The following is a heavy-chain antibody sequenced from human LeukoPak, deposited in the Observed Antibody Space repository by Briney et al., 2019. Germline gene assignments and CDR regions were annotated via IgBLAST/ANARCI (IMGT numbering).Heavy chain of an antibody. CDR1: GVSISSYY. J-gene: IGHJ6*03. D-gene: IGHD5-18*01. CDR3: ARGEFGVYSYGIYYYYYYMDV. V-gene: IGHV4-59*01. CDR2: IYYSGST. Sequence: SETLSLTCTVSGVSISSYYWSWIRQPPGKGLEWIGYIYYSGSTNYNPYLKSRVTISVDTSKNQFSLKLSSVTAADTAVYYCARGEFGVYSYGIYYYYYYMDVWGKGTTVTVSS.